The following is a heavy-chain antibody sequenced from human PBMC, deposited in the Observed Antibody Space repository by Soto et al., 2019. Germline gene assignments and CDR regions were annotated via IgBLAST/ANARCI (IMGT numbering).Heavy chain of an antibody. V-gene: IGHV3-21*01. CDR3: ARATYNWNHEY. Sequence: PGGSLRLSCAVSGFPLEKYGMNWVRQAPGQGLEWVSSISCSGDYIYYAGSVKRRLTISXXXAXXSXXLXXNXXGVXDTALYFCARATYNWNHEYWGQGTQVTVSS. J-gene: IGHJ4*02. CDR2: ISCSGDYI. CDR1: GFPLEKYG. D-gene: IGHD1-20*01.